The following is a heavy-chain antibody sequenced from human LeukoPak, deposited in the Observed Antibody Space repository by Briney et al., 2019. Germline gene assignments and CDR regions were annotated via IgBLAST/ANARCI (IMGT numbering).Heavy chain of an antibody. Sequence: GGSLTLSCAASGFKFSDYAMHWVRQAPGKGLQWVAIISFDGKYKYYADSVQGRFTISRDKSRNTVSLQMSSLTIDDTATYYCARGTMLQLVPCLDYWGQGALVAVSS. CDR1: GFKFSDYA. D-gene: IGHD6-13*01. J-gene: IGHJ4*02. CDR2: ISFDGKYK. V-gene: IGHV3-30*04. CDR3: ARGTMLQLVPCLDY.